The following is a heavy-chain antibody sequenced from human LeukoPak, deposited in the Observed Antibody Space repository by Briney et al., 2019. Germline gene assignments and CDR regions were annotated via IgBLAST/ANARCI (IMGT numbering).Heavy chain of an antibody. Sequence: GGSLRLSCAASGFPFSSYAMHRVRQAPGQGVEWVAVISYDGSNKYYADSVKGRFTISRDNSKNTLYLQMNSLRAEDTAVYYCARGVGYCSGGSCWAYNWFVPWGQGTLVTVPS. D-gene: IGHD2-15*01. CDR2: ISYDGSNK. J-gene: IGHJ5*02. CDR3: ARGVGYCSGGSCWAYNWFVP. CDR1: GFPFSSYA. V-gene: IGHV3-30-3*01.